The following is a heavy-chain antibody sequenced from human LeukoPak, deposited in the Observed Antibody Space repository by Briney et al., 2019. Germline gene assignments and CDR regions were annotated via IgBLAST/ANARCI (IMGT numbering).Heavy chain of an antibody. CDR3: ARGYYDILTGYYPFDY. D-gene: IGHD3-9*01. CDR2: FDPEDGET. J-gene: IGHJ4*02. CDR1: GYTLTELS. Sequence: ASVKVSCKVSGYTLTELSMHWVRQAPGKGLEWMGGFDPEDGETIYAQKFQGRVTITADESTSTAYMELSSLRSEDTAVYYCARGYYDILTGYYPFDYWGQGTLVTVSS. V-gene: IGHV1-24*01.